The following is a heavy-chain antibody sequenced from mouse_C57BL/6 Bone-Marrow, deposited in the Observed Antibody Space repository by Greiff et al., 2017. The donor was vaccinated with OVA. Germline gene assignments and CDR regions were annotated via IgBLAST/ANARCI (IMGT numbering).Heavy chain of an antibody. V-gene: IGHV1-64*01. D-gene: IGHD2-4*01. CDR3: ASRNYDYDGVPFDY. J-gene: IGHJ2*01. Sequence: QVQLQQPGAELVKPGASVKLSCKASGYTFTSYWMPWVKQRPGQGLEWIGMIHPNSGSTNYNEKFKSKATLTVDKSSSTAYMQLSSLTSEDSAVYYCASRNYDYDGVPFDYWGQGTTLTVSS. CDR1: GYTFTSYW. CDR2: IHPNSGST.